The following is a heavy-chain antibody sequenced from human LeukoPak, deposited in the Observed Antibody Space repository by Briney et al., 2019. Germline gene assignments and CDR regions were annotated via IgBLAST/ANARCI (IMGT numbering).Heavy chain of an antibody. CDR3: ARAGVAHPYYYYYYMDV. D-gene: IGHD3-3*01. V-gene: IGHV4-59*01. CDR1: GGSISSYY. Sequence: SETLSLTCTVSGGSISSYYWSWIRQPPGKGLEWIGYIYYSGSTNYNPSLKSRVTISVDTSKNQFSLELSSVTAADTAVYYCARAGVAHPYYYYYYMDVWGKGTTVTVSS. J-gene: IGHJ6*03. CDR2: IYYSGST.